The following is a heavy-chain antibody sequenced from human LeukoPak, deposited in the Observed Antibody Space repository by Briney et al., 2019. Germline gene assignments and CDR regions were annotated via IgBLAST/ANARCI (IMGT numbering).Heavy chain of an antibody. CDR1: GFTFDDYG. V-gene: IGHV3-20*01. Sequence: GGSLRLSCAASGFTFDDYGMSWVRQAPGKGLEWVSGINLSSSSRGYADSVKGRFTISRDSAKKFLYLQMNTLRVEDTALYHCARVDRSADYSLDYWGQGSLVTVSS. J-gene: IGHJ4*02. CDR2: INLSSSSR. CDR3: ARVDRSADYSLDY. D-gene: IGHD3-22*01.